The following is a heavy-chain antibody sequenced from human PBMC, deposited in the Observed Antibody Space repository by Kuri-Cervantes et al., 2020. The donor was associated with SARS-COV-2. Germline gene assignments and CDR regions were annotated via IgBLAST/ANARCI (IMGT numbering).Heavy chain of an antibody. CDR2: IYYSGST. CDR3: ARVVMAYYDFWSGYHPPSGGYFDL. Sequence: ESLKISCAVSGYSISSGYYWGWIRQPPGKGLEWIGYIYYSGSTNYNPSLKSRVTISVDTSKNQFSLKLSSVTAADTAVYYCARVVMAYYDFWSGYHPPSGGYFDLWGRGTLVTVSS. CDR1: GYSISSGYY. V-gene: IGHV4-61*01. D-gene: IGHD3-3*01. J-gene: IGHJ2*01.